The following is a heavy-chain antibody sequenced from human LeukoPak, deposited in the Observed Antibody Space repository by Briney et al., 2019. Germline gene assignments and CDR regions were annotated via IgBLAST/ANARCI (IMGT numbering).Heavy chain of an antibody. CDR3: ARDSRYLAAAGYAFDI. V-gene: IGHV4-30-2*01. CDR2: IYHSGST. D-gene: IGHD6-13*01. CDR1: GGSISSGGYS. Sequence: SETLSLTCAVSGGSISSGGYSWSWIRQPPGKGLEWIGYIYHSGSTYYNPSLKSRVTISVNTSKNQFSLKLSSVTAADTAVYYCARDSRYLAAAGYAFDIWGQGTMVTVSS. J-gene: IGHJ3*02.